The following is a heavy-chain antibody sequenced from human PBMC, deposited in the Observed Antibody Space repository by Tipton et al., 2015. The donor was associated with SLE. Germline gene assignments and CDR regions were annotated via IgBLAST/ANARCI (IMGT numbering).Heavy chain of an antibody. D-gene: IGHD6-13*01. CDR1: GGSISSYY. CDR2: IYYSGST. Sequence: TLSLTCTVSGGSISSYYWSWIRQPPGKGLEWIGYIYYSGSTIYNPSLKSRVTIAVDTSKNQFSLKLSSVTAADTAVYYCARECSWDPRFDYWGQGTLVTVSS. J-gene: IGHJ4*02. V-gene: IGHV4-59*01. CDR3: ARECSWDPRFDY.